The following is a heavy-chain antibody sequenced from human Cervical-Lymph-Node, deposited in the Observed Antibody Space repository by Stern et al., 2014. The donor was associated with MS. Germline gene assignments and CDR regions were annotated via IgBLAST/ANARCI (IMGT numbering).Heavy chain of an antibody. CDR2: TYPGDSDA. CDR1: GYSFTNYW. Sequence: EVQLVESGAAVKKPGESLKISCKGSGYSFTNYWIGWVRQMPGKGLEWMGITYPGDSDARYSPSFEGLVTFSADKSISTAYLQWNSLEASDSAMYYCARERISGTYFFDHWGQGTLVTVSS. J-gene: IGHJ4*02. V-gene: IGHV5-51*03. D-gene: IGHD1-7*01. CDR3: ARERISGTYFFDH.